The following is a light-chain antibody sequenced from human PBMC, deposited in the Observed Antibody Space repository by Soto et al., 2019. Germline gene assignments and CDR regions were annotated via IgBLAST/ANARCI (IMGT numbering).Light chain of an antibody. CDR1: QSVSNNY. V-gene: IGKV3-20*01. J-gene: IGKJ1*01. Sequence: EIVLTQSPGTLSLSPGERATLSCRASQSVSNNYFAWYQQKPGPAPRLLIYGASNRATGIPDRFSGSGSGTDFTLTISRLEPEDVAVYYCQQNGSSGTFGQGTKVDIK. CDR3: QQNGSSGT. CDR2: GAS.